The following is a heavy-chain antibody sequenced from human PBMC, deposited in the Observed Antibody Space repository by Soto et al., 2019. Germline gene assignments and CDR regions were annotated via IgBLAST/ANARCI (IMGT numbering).Heavy chain of an antibody. CDR1: GGTFTDYT. CDR3: AKKLGPSAFDL. V-gene: IGHV1-69*02. D-gene: IGHD1-26*01. Sequence: QVQLVQSGAEVKKPGSSVKVSCKASGGTFTDYTITWVRQAPGQGLEWMGRIIPVLDLSNYAQKFQGRVTITADKSTNTSYMELSSLTSEDTAVYYCAKKLGPSAFDLWGRGTLVTVSS. CDR2: IIPVLDLS. J-gene: IGHJ2*01.